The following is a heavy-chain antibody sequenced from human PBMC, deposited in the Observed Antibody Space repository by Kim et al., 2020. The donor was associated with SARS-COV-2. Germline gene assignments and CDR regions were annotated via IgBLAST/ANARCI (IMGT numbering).Heavy chain of an antibody. D-gene: IGHD2-15*01. Sequence: GGSLRLSCAVSGFTFTSYWMHWVRQAPGKGLVWVSRINSDGGEINYADFVKGRFTISRDNAKNAVYLQMNSLRADDTSVYYCARVAPSANGGSFFDYWGQGPLVTVSS. CDR3: ARVAPSANGGSFFDY. CDR1: GFTFTSYW. J-gene: IGHJ4*02. CDR2: INSDGGEI. V-gene: IGHV3-74*01.